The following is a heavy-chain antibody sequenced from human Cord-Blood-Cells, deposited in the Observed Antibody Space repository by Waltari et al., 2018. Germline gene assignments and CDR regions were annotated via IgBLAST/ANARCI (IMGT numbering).Heavy chain of an antibody. Sequence: QVQLQQWGAGLLKPSETLSLTCAVYGGSFSGYYWSWIRQPPGKGLEWIGEINHSGSTNYNPSLTSRVTISVDTSKNQFSLKLSSVTAADTAVYYCAREPVRMGDYWGQGTLVTVSS. D-gene: IGHD1-26*01. CDR2: INHSGST. V-gene: IGHV4-34*01. CDR3: AREPVRMGDY. CDR1: GGSFSGYY. J-gene: IGHJ4*02.